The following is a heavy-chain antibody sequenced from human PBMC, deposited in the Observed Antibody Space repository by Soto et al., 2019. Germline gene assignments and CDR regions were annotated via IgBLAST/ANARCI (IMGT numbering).Heavy chain of an antibody. CDR2: IWYDGSNK. V-gene: IGHV3-33*01. J-gene: IGHJ4*02. D-gene: IGHD2-15*01. CDR1: GFTFSSYG. Sequence: GGSLRLSCAASGFTFSSYGMHWVRQAPGKGLEWVAVIWYDGSNKYYADSVKGRFTISRDNSKNTLYLQMNSLRAEDTAVYYCASDLYCSGGSCYSTAYYFDYWGQGTLVTVSS. CDR3: ASDLYCSGGSCYSTAYYFDY.